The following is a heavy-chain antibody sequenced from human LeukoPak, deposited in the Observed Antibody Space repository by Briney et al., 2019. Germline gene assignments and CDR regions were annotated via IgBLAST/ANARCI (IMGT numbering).Heavy chain of an antibody. J-gene: IGHJ4*02. V-gene: IGHV4-59*01. D-gene: IGHD6-13*01. CDR3: ARGHSSSWYYFDY. Sequence: KTSETLSLTCTVSGGSISSNYWSWIRQSAGKGLEWIGYIYYSGSTDYNPSLKSRVTISIDTSKNQFSLKLGSVTAADTAVYYCARGHSSSWYYFDYWGQGTLVTVSS. CDR2: IYYSGST. CDR1: GGSISSNY.